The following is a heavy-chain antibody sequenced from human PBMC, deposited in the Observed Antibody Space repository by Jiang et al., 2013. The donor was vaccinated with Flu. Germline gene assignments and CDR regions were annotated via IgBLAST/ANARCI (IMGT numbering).Heavy chain of an antibody. V-gene: IGHV4-34*01. CDR2: INHGGST. D-gene: IGHD3-10*01. CDR1: GGSFSGYY. CDR3: ARGSNRWFGGLSL. J-gene: IGHJ4*02. Sequence: LLKPSETLSLTCGVYGGSFSGYYWTWIRQPPGKGLEWIGEINHGGSTNYNASLKSRVTISMDMSKNQFSLKVISVTAADTALYYCARGSNRWFGGLSLWGQGTLVTVSS.